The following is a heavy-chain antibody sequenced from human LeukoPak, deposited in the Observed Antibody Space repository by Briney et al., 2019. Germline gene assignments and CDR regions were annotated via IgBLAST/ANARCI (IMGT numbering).Heavy chain of an antibody. Sequence: SETLSLTCAVSGGSISSSNWWGWVRQPPGKGLEWIGEIYHSGSTNYNPSLKSRVTISVDKSKNQFSLKLSSVTAADTAVYYCARDARYGSGSYYDYWGQGTLVTVSS. CDR2: IYHSGST. J-gene: IGHJ4*02. CDR1: GGSISSSNW. CDR3: ARDARYGSGSYYDY. D-gene: IGHD3-10*01. V-gene: IGHV4-4*02.